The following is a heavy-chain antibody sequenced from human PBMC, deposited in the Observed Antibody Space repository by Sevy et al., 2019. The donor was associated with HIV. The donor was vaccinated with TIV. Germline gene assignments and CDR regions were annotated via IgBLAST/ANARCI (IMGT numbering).Heavy chain of an antibody. D-gene: IGHD3-9*01. V-gene: IGHV3-15*01. J-gene: IGHJ1*01. Sequence: GGYLRLSCAASGFTFSNARMSWVRQAPGKGLEWVGRIKSKTDGGTTDYAAPVKGRFTISIDNSKNTLYLQMNSLKTEDTAVYYCTALRDVLRQFGSIPAWGQGTLVTVSS. CDR3: TALRDVLRQFGSIPA. CDR2: IKSKTDGGTT. CDR1: GFTFSNAR.